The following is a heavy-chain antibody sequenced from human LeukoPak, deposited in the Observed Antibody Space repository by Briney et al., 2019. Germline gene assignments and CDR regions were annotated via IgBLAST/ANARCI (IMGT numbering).Heavy chain of an antibody. J-gene: IGHJ6*04. V-gene: IGHV1-69*06. CDR3: AGRYCSSTSCYPYYYGMDV. Sequence: SVKVSCTASGGTFSSYAISWVRQAPGQGLEWMGGIIPIFGTANYAQKFQGRVTITADKSTSTAYMELSSLRSEDTAVYYCAGRYCSSTSCYPYYYGMDVWGKGTTVTVSS. CDR1: GGTFSSYA. D-gene: IGHD2-2*01. CDR2: IIPIFGTA.